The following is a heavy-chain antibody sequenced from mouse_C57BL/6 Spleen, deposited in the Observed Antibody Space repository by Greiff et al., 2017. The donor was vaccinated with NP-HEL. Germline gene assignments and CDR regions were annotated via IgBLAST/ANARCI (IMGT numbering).Heavy chain of an antibody. J-gene: IGHJ4*01. CDR3: ARSTVVADYAMDY. CDR1: GFTFSSYA. CDR2: ISDGGSYT. Sequence: EVQLVESGGGLVKPGGSLKLSCAASGFTFSSYAMSWVRQTPEKRLEWVATISDGGSYTYYPDNVKGRFTISRDNAKNNLYLQMSHLKSEDTAMYYCARSTVVADYAMDYWGQGTSVTVSS. D-gene: IGHD1-1*01. V-gene: IGHV5-4*01.